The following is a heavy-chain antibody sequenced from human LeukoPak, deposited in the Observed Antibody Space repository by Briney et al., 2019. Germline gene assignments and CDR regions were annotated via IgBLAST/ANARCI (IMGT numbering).Heavy chain of an antibody. V-gene: IGHV4-39*07. Sequence: PSETLSLTCTVSGGSISSSSYYWGWIRQPPGKGLEWIGTVYYSGSTYYNPSLKSRVTISVDTSKNQFSLKLSSVTAADTAVYYCARDGSSAVADYWGQGTLVTVSS. CDR1: GGSISSSSYY. CDR2: VYYSGST. D-gene: IGHD6-19*01. J-gene: IGHJ4*02. CDR3: ARDGSSAVADY.